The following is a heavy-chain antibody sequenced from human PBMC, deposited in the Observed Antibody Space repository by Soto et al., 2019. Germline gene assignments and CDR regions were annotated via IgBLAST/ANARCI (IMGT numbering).Heavy chain of an antibody. J-gene: IGHJ4*02. V-gene: IGHV3-73*01. Sequence: EVQLVESGGGLVQPGGCLMLSCAASGFIFSGSTMHWVRQAPGKGLEWVGRVTTKTSNYATSYNAAVRGRFTISRDDSKKAAYLQPNSLKTEDSAVYYCARSQLADYSNADFDYWGQGTLVTVSS. CDR2: VTTKTSNYAT. CDR3: ARSQLADYSNADFDY. CDR1: GFIFSGST. D-gene: IGHD4-4*01.